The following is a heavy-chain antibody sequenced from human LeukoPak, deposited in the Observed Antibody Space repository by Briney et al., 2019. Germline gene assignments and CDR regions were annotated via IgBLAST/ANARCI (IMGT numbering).Heavy chain of an antibody. J-gene: IGHJ6*03. Sequence: PSETLSLTCAVSADSLSSHYWTWIRQPPGKGLEWIGYIYYSGSTNYNPSLKSRVTISVDTSKNQFSLKLSSVTAADTAVYYCARGGAGLYYYMDVWGKGTTVTVSS. CDR2: IYYSGST. V-gene: IGHV4-59*11. CDR3: ARGGAGLYYYMDV. CDR1: ADSLSSHY.